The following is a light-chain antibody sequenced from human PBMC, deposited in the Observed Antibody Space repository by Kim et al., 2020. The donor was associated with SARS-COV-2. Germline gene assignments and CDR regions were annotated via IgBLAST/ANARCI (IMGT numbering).Light chain of an antibody. CDR2: GAS. Sequence: SPRERSTLSCRTSQICRSCHLAWYQQRPGQAPRLLISGASSRATCIPDRFSGSGSGTDFTLIISRLEPEDFAVYYCHQYANSPWTFDQGTKVDIK. J-gene: IGKJ1*01. V-gene: IGKV3-20*01. CDR3: HQYANSPWT. CDR1: QICRSCH.